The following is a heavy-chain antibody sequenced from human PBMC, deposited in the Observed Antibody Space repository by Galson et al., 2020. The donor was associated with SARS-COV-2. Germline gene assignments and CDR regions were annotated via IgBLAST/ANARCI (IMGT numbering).Heavy chain of an antibody. CDR2: IYSSGTT. V-gene: IGHV4-59*08. Sequence: ETSETLSLTCTVSGVSISGSYWSWIRQPPGKELEWIGYIYSSGTTNYNPSLRNRVSISEDTSKNQFSLNLNSVTAADTAMYYCARYQRRSGWYVFDYWGQGTLVTVSS. D-gene: IGHD6-19*01. CDR1: GVSISGSY. J-gene: IGHJ4*02. CDR3: ARYQRRSGWYVFDY.